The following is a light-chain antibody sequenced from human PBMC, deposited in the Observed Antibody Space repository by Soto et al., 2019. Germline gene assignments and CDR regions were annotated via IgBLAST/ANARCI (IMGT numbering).Light chain of an antibody. CDR2: SND. V-gene: IGLV1-44*01. J-gene: IGLJ1*01. CDR1: SSNIGGNT. Sequence: QSVLTQPPSASGTPGQTVTISCYGSSSNIGGNTVNCYQQLPPAAPKLLIYSNDQRPSGVPDRFSGSKPGTSDSLAISGLQSEDEADYYCATWDDSLDGRVFGAGTKVTVL. CDR3: ATWDDSLDGRV.